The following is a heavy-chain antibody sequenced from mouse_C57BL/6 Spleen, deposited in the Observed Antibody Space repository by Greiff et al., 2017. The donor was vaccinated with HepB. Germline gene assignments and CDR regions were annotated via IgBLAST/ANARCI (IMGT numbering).Heavy chain of an antibody. CDR3: ARSKGIDYDGSSQYYYAMDY. CDR2: IYPGSGST. Sequence: QVQLQQPGAELVKPGASVKMSCKASGYTFTSYWITWVKQRPGQGLEWIGDIYPGSGSTNYNEKFKSKATLTVDTSSSTAYMQLSSLTSEDSAVYYCARSKGIDYDGSSQYYYAMDYWGQGTSVTVSS. V-gene: IGHV1-55*01. J-gene: IGHJ4*01. CDR1: GYTFTSYW. D-gene: IGHD1-1*01.